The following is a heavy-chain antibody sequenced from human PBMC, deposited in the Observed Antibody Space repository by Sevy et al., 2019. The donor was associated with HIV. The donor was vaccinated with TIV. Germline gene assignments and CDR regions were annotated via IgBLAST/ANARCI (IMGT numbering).Heavy chain of an antibody. J-gene: IGHJ3*02. CDR2: INSDGSST. CDR1: GFTFSTYW. CDR3: GRLRYCSSTSCYTYYGADAFDI. D-gene: IGHD2-2*02. Sequence: GSLRLSCAASGFTFSTYWMHWVRQAPGKGLVWVSRINSDGSSTSYADSVKGGFTISRDNAKNRLYLQMNSLRVEVTAVYYCGRLRYCSSTSCYTYYGADAFDIWGQGTMVTVSS. V-gene: IGHV3-74*01.